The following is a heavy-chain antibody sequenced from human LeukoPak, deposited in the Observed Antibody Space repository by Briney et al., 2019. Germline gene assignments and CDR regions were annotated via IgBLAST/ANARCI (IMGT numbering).Heavy chain of an antibody. D-gene: IGHD3-9*01. V-gene: IGHV5-51*01. CDR2: IHPGDSDT. Sequence: GESLKISCKGSGCSFTSYWIGRVRQMPGKGLEWMGIIHPGDSDTRYSPSFQGQVTISADKSISTAYLQWSSLKASDTAMYYCATDSRAYYDILTGYYWSAFDIWGQGTMVTVSS. J-gene: IGHJ3*02. CDR3: ATDSRAYYDILTGYYWSAFDI. CDR1: GCSFTSYW.